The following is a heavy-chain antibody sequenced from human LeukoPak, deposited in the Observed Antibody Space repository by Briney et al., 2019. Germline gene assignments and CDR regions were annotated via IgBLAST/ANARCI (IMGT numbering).Heavy chain of an antibody. J-gene: IGHJ6*03. Sequence: ASVKVSCKASGGTFSSYAISWVRQAPGQALAWMGGIIPIFGTANYAQKFQGRVTITTDESTSTAYMELSSLRSEDTAVYYCASLPPYDYVWGSYRLPFASYMDVWGKGTTVTVSS. V-gene: IGHV1-69*05. CDR1: GGTFSSYA. CDR3: ASLPPYDYVWGSYRLPFASYMDV. CDR2: IIPIFGTA. D-gene: IGHD3-16*02.